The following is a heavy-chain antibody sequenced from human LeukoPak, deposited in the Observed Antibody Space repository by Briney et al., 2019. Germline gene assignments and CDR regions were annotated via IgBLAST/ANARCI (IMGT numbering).Heavy chain of an antibody. J-gene: IGHJ5*02. Sequence: HTGGSLRLSCTASGFTFGDYAMSWVRQAPGKGLEWVGVIRSKAYGATKEYAASVKGRFTISRDDSKSIAYLQMNSLKTEDTAVYYCTRENCSGGSCSNWFDPWGQGNLVTVSS. CDR1: GFTFGDYA. CDR3: TRENCSGGSCSNWFDP. CDR2: IRSKAYGATK. V-gene: IGHV3-49*04. D-gene: IGHD2-15*01.